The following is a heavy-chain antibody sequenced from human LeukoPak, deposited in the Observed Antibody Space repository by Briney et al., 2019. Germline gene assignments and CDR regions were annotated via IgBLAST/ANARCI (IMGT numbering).Heavy chain of an antibody. CDR2: ISYDGSNK. J-gene: IGHJ6*02. Sequence: PGGSLSLSCAASGFTFSSYGMHWVRQAPGKGLEWVAVISYDGSNKYYADSVNGRFTISRDNSKNTLYLEMNRLRAEDTAVYYCAKDLQGSSWAIYYYYYGMDVWGQGTTVTVSS. V-gene: IGHV3-30*18. CDR1: GFTFSSYG. CDR3: AKDLQGSSWAIYYYYYGMDV. D-gene: IGHD6-13*01.